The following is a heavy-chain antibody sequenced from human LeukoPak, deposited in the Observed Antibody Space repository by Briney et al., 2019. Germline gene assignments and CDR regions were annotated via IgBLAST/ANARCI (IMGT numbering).Heavy chain of an antibody. D-gene: IGHD5-12*01. CDR2: ISWNSGSI. J-gene: IGHJ4*02. Sequence: PGRSLRLSCAASGFTFDDYAMHWVRQAPGKGLEWVSGISWNSGSIGYADSVKGRFTISRDNAKNSLYLQMNSLRAEDTALYYCAKDIMGYAWWGQGTLVTVSS. V-gene: IGHV3-9*01. CDR3: AKDIMGYAW. CDR1: GFTFDDYA.